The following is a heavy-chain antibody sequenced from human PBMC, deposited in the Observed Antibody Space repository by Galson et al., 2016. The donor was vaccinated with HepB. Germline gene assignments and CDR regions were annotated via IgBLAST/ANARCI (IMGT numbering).Heavy chain of an antibody. Sequence: SLRLSCAASGLTFSNYAMTWVRQAPGKGLEWVSSISGDTTTTYYADSVKGRFTISRDNSKNTLYLQMNSLRAEDTAVYYCAKEQYTSRWYAEYYFDYWGQGTLVTVSS. CDR2: ISGDTTTT. CDR3: AKEQYTSRWYAEYYFDY. D-gene: IGHD6-13*01. J-gene: IGHJ4*02. CDR1: GLTFSNYA. V-gene: IGHV3-23*01.